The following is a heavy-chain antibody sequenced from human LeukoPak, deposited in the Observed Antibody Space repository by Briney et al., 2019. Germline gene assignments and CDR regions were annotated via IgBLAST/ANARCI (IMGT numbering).Heavy chain of an antibody. CDR3: ARLSTHYYYYGMDV. CDR1: GDSISSYY. V-gene: IGHV4-59*08. J-gene: IGHJ6*02. Sequence: SETLSLTCTVSGDSISSYYWSWIRQPPGKGLEWIGYIYYSGGTDYNPSLKSRVTISVDTSKNQFSLKLSSVTAADTAVYYCARLSTHYYYYGMDVWGQGTTVTVSS. CDR2: IYYSGGT.